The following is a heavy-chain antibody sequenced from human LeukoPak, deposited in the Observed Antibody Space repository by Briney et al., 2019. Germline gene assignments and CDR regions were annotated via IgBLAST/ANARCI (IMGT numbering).Heavy chain of an antibody. J-gene: IGHJ6*03. CDR3: ARQVRSDILTGYYYYYYYYMDV. CDR2: INHSGST. Sequence: SETLSLTCAVYGGSFSGYYWSWIRQPPGKGLEWIGEINHSGSTNYNPSLKSRVTISVDTSKNQFSLKLSSVTAADTAVYYCARQVRSDILTGYYYYYYYYMDVWGKGTTVTVSS. CDR1: GGSFSGYY. D-gene: IGHD3-9*01. V-gene: IGHV4-34*01.